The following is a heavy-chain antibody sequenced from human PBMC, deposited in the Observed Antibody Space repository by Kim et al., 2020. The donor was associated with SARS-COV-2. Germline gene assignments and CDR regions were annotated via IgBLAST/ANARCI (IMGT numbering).Heavy chain of an antibody. V-gene: IGHV1-18*01. J-gene: IGHJ4*02. Sequence: YAQKLQGIVTMTTDTSTSTAYMELRSLRSDDTAVYYCVDSGYDLGGYFDYWGQGTLVTVSS. CDR3: VDSGYDLGGYFDY. D-gene: IGHD5-12*01.